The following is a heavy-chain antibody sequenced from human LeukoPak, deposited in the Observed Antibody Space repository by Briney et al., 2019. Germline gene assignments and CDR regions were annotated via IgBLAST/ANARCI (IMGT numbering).Heavy chain of an antibody. V-gene: IGHV3-30*04. CDR1: GFTFSSYE. CDR3: ARGSLTEADY. Sequence: GGSLRLSCAASGFTFSSYEMNWVRQAPGKGLEWVAVVSYDGSDKYYADSVKGRFTISRDNSKNTLYLQMNSLRAEDTAVYYCARGSLTEADYWGQGTLVTVSS. J-gene: IGHJ4*02. D-gene: IGHD1-14*01. CDR2: VSYDGSDK.